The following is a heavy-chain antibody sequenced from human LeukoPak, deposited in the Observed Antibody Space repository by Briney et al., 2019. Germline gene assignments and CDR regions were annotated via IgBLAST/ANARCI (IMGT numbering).Heavy chain of an antibody. CDR1: GFTFSSYS. V-gene: IGHV3-21*01. Sequence: GGSLRLSCAASGFTFSSYSMNWVRQAPGKGLEWVSSISSSSSYIYYADSVKGRFTISRDNAKNSLYLQMNSLRAEDTAVYYCAREGIAAAGTGGDYWGQGTLVAVSS. CDR2: ISSSSSYI. D-gene: IGHD6-13*01. CDR3: AREGIAAAGTGGDY. J-gene: IGHJ4*02.